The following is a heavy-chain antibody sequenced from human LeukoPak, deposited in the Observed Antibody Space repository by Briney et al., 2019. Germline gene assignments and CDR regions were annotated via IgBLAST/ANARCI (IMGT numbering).Heavy chain of an antibody. CDR3: ARGPDYYGSGSHYAPLDY. CDR2: ISNNGGST. V-gene: IGHV3-64*01. CDR1: GFTFSSYA. Sequence: GESLRLSCAASGFTFSSYAMHWVRQAPGKGLEYVSAISNNGGSTFYANSVKGRFTISRDNSMNTLYLQMGSLRAEDMAVYYCARGPDYYGSGSHYAPLDYWGQGTLVTVSS. D-gene: IGHD3-10*01. J-gene: IGHJ4*02.